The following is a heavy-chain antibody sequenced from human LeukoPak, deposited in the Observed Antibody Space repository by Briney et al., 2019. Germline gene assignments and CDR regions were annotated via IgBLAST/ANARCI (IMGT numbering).Heavy chain of an antibody. D-gene: IGHD5-18*01. CDR1: GFTFSGYP. V-gene: IGHV3-30-3*02. CDR3: AKVGGYSYGSNFDY. Sequence: GGSLRLSCAASGFTFSGYPIHWVRQAPGKGLEWVAVISYDGSNKYYADSVKGRFTISRDNSKNTLYLQMNSLRAEDTAVYYCAKVGGYSYGSNFDYWGQGTLVTVSS. J-gene: IGHJ4*02. CDR2: ISYDGSNK.